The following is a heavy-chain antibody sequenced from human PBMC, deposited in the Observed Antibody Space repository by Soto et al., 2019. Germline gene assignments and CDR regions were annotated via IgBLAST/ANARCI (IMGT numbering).Heavy chain of an antibody. CDR1: GYTFNTYY. V-gene: IGHV1-46*02. CDR3: ARGGHIAVVTASFDN. D-gene: IGHD2-21*02. Sequence: QVQLVQSGAEVRKPGASVKVSCKPSGYTFNTYYLHWLRQAPGQALEWMGVIHPSGGGTTYAQNFLGRVTVTRDTYTTTVFMELSSLRSDDTAVYYCARGGHIAVVTASFDNWGQGTLVTVSS. J-gene: IGHJ4*02. CDR2: IHPSGGGT.